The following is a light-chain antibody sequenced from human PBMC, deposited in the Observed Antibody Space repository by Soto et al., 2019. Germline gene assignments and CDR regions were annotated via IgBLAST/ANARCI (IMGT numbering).Light chain of an antibody. Sequence: QSALTEPASVSGSPGQSITISCTGTSSDVGGYNYVSWYQQHPGKAPKLMIYEVSNRPSGVSKRFSGSKSGNTASLTISGPKAEDEADYYCSSYTSSSTRLFGGGTKLTVL. J-gene: IGLJ3*02. V-gene: IGLV2-14*01. CDR3: SSYTSSSTRL. CDR2: EVS. CDR1: SSDVGGYNY.